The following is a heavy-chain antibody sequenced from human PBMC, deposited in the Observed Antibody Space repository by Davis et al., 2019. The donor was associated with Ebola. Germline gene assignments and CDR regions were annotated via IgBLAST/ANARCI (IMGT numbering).Heavy chain of an antibody. V-gene: IGHV4-59*01. Sequence: MPSETLSLTCTASGGSISSYYWSWIRQPPGKGLEWIGYIYYSGSTNYNPSLKSRVTISVDTSKNQFSLKLSSVTAADTAVYYCARRDGSSGWYNYYGMDVWGQGATVTVSS. CDR2: IYYSGST. CDR1: GGSISSYY. J-gene: IGHJ6*02. D-gene: IGHD6-19*01. CDR3: ARRDGSSGWYNYYGMDV.